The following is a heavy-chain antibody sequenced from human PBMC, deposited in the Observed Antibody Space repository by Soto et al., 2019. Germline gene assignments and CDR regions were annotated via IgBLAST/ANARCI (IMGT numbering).Heavy chain of an antibody. J-gene: IGHJ6*02. V-gene: IGHV1-18*04. CDR2: ISAYNGNT. D-gene: IGHD5-18*01. CDR1: GYTFTSYG. CDR3: ASGIQLWGFGMDV. Sequence: ASVKVSCKASGYTFTSYGISWVRQAPGQGLEWMGWISAYNGNTNYAQRLQGRVTMTIDTSTSTAYMELRSLRSDDTAVYYCASGIQLWGFGMDVWGQGTTVTVSS.